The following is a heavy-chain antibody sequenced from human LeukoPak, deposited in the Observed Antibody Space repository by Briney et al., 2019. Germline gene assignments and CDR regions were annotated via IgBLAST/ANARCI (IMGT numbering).Heavy chain of an antibody. CDR1: GGSFSGYY. Sequence: PSETLSLTCAVYGGSFSGYYWSWIRQPPGKGLEWIGEINHSGSTNYNPSLKSRVTISVDTSKNQLSLKLSSVTAADTAVYYCARGGYYYGSGSHPRQFDYWGQGTLVTVSS. J-gene: IGHJ4*02. V-gene: IGHV4-34*01. CDR3: ARGGYYYGSGSHPRQFDY. D-gene: IGHD3-10*01. CDR2: INHSGST.